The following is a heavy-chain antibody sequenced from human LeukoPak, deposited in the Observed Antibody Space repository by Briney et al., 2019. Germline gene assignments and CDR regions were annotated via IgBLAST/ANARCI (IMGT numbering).Heavy chain of an antibody. CDR2: IYHSGST. Sequence: SETLSLTCTVSGGSISSGGYYWSWIRQPPGKGLEWIGYIYHSGSTYYNPSLKSRVTISVDRSKNQFSLKLSSVTAADTAVYYCARMRSFSSPPDYWGQGTLVTVSS. CDR1: GGSISSGGYY. V-gene: IGHV4-30-2*01. CDR3: ARMRSFSSPPDY. J-gene: IGHJ4*02. D-gene: IGHD6-13*01.